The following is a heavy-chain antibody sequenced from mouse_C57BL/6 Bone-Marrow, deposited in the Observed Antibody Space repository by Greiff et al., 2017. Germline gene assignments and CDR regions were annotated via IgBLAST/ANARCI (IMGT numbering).Heavy chain of an antibody. Sequence: QVQLQQPGAELVRPGSSVKLSCKASGYTFTSYWMHWVKQRPIQGLEWIGNIDPSDSETHYTQKFQDKATLTVDKSSSTAYMQLSSLTSEDSAVYYSSRDSFDYWGQGTTLTVSS. J-gene: IGHJ2*01. CDR1: GYTFTSYW. CDR2: IDPSDSET. CDR3: SRDSFDY. V-gene: IGHV1-52*01.